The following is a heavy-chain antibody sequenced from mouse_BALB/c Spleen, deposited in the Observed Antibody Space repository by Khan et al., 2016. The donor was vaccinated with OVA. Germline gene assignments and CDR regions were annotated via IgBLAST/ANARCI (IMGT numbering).Heavy chain of an antibody. CDR2: IDPFNGST. Sequence: IQLVQSGPELMKPGASVKISCKASGYSFTDYYIHWVKQSHGQSLEWIGYIDPFNGSTNFNQKFRGTATLTVDKSSSTAYMHLNSLTSEDSAVYYCTRLGTTGWFAYWGQGTLVTVSA. V-gene: IGHV1S135*01. D-gene: IGHD2-13*01. J-gene: IGHJ3*01. CDR3: TRLGTTGWFAY. CDR1: GYSFTDYY.